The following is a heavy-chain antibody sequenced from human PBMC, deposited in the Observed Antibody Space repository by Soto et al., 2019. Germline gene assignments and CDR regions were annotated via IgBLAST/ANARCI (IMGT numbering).Heavy chain of an antibody. CDR3: ARVDTAMVIWGIFDY. CDR1: GYTFTGYY. Sequence: ASVKVSCKASGYTFTGYYMHWVRQAPGQGLEWMGWINPNSGGTNYAQKFQGWVTMTRDTSISTAYMELSRLRSDDTAVYYCARVDTAMVIWGIFDYWGQGTLVTVSS. V-gene: IGHV1-2*04. CDR2: INPNSGGT. J-gene: IGHJ4*02. D-gene: IGHD5-18*01.